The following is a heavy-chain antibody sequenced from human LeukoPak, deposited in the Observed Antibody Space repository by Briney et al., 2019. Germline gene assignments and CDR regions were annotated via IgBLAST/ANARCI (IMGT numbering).Heavy chain of an antibody. Sequence: GGSLRLSCAASGFTFSTYAMTWVRQAAEKGLEWVSIINAGGGETYYADSVKGRFTISRDNSKNTLYLQMNSLRVEDTAVYYCGRDPNGDYFGAFEFWGQETLVTVSA. CDR2: INAGGGET. CDR1: GFTFSTYA. CDR3: GRDPNGDYFGAFEF. D-gene: IGHD4-17*01. V-gene: IGHV3-23*01. J-gene: IGHJ3*01.